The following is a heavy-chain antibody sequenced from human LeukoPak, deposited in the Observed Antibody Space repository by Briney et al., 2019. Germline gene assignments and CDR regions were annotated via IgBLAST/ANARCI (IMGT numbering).Heavy chain of an antibody. J-gene: IGHJ6*03. CDR1: GFTFSSYA. CDR2: ISYDGSNK. D-gene: IGHD4-17*01. CDR3: ARDRDYGVDDYYYYYMDV. V-gene: IGHV3-30*01. Sequence: GGSLILSCAASGFTFSSYAMHWVRQAPGKGLEWVAVISYDGSNKYYADSVKGRFTISRDNSKNTLYLQMNSLRAEDTAVYYCARDRDYGVDDYYYYYMDVWGKGTTVTVSS.